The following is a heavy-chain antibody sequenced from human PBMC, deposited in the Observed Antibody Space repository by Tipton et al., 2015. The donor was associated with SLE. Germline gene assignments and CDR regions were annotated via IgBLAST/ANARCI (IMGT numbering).Heavy chain of an antibody. CDR2: INHSGST. CDR1: GGSFSGYY. D-gene: IGHD6-19*01. J-gene: IGHJ6*02. V-gene: IGHV4-34*01. Sequence: GLVKPSETLSLTCAVYGGSFSGYYWSWIRQPPGKGLEWIGEINHSGSTNYNPSLKSRVTISVDTSKNQFSLKLSSVTAADTAVYYCARVGSGWYGGYGMDVWGQGITVTVSS. CDR3: ARVGSGWYGGYGMDV.